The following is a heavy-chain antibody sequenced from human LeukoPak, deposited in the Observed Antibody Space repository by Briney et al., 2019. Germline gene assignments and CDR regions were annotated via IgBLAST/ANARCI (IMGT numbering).Heavy chain of an antibody. CDR1: GGSISSYY. V-gene: IGHV4-4*07. D-gene: IGHD3-16*01. CDR3: ARDLGRKWFDP. CDR2: IYTSGST. J-gene: IGHJ5*02. Sequence: MASETLFLTCTVSGGSISSYYWSWIRQPAGKGLEWIGRIYTSGSTNYNPSPKSRVTMSVDTSKNQFSLKLSSVTAADTAVYYCARDLGRKWFDPWGQGTLVTVSS.